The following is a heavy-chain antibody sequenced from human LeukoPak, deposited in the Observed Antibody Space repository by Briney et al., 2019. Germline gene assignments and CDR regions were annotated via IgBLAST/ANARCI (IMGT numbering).Heavy chain of an antibody. Sequence: GGSLRLSCAASGFTFSSYEMNWVRQAPGKGLEWVSYISSSGSTIYYADSVRGRFTISRDYAKNSLYLQMNSLRAEDTAVYYCARASGSASHSGDYWGQGTLVTVSS. J-gene: IGHJ4*02. V-gene: IGHV3-48*03. CDR2: ISSSGSTI. D-gene: IGHD3-10*01. CDR1: GFTFSSYE. CDR3: ARASGSASHSGDY.